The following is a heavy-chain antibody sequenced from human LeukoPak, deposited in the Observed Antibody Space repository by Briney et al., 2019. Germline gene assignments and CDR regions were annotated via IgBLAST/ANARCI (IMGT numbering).Heavy chain of an antibody. J-gene: IGHJ4*02. CDR2: IYYSGST. CDR3: ARQRVAVAGRFDY. Sequence: PSETLSLTCTVSGGSISSYYWSWIRQPPEKGLEWIGYIYYSGSTNYNPSLKSRVTISVDTSKNQFSLKLSSVTAADTAVYYCARQRVAVAGRFDYWGQGTLVTVSS. D-gene: IGHD6-19*01. CDR1: GGSISSYY. V-gene: IGHV4-59*08.